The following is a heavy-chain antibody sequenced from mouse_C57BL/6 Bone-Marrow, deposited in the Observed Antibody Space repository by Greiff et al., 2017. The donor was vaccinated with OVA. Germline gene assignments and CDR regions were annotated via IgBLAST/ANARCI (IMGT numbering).Heavy chain of an antibody. CDR3: ARKGDYYWYFDV. Sequence: QVQLQQSGAELVRPGPSVTMSCKASGYTFTNYWIGWAKQRPGHGLEWIGDIYTGGGYPTYNEKFTGKATLTADKSTSTAYMQISSLASEDSASYDCARKGDYYWYFDVWGTGTTVTVSS. V-gene: IGHV1-63*01. D-gene: IGHD2-13*01. CDR1: GYTFTNYW. CDR2: IYTGGGYP. J-gene: IGHJ1*03.